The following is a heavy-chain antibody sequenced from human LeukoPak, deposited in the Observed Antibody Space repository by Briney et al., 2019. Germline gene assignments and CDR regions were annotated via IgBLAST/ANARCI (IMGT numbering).Heavy chain of an antibody. V-gene: IGHV3-23*01. D-gene: IGHD6-19*01. CDR1: GLTFSSCA. Sequence: GGSLRLSCAASGLTFSSCAMSWVRQAPGKGLEWVSAISGGGGTTYYADSVKGRFSISRDNSKNTLNLQMNSLRVEDTVVYYCAKGLYSSGWSGGYFDNWGQGTLVTVSS. CDR3: AKGLYSSGWSGGYFDN. CDR2: ISGGGGTT. J-gene: IGHJ4*02.